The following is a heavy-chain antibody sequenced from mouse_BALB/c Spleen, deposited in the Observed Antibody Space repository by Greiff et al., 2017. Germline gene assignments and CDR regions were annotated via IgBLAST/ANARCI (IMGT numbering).Heavy chain of an antibody. CDR1: GYTFTSYY. J-gene: IGHJ3*01. CDR2: INPSDGGT. CDR3: TGWNYGSSGFAY. D-gene: IGHD1-1*01. Sequence: QVQLQQSGAGLVKPGASVKLSCKASGYTFTSYYMSWVNQRPGQGLEWIGEINPSDGGTNFNDTFKSKATLTVDKSSSTAYMQLSSLTSEDSAVYYCTGWNYGSSGFAYWGQGTLVTVSA. V-gene: IGHV1S81*02.